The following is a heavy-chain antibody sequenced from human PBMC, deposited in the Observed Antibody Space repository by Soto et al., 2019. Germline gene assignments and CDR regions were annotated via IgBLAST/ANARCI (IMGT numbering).Heavy chain of an antibody. CDR3: ARHPNRGYDFDT. Sequence: ASETRCLPCTGSAGPPSRDWFLWGWIRQPPGKGLEWIGSIFYSGNTYYNPSLKSRVTISVDTSKNQFSLSLSSVTAADTAVYYCARHPNRGYDFDTWGQGTLVTVSS. D-gene: IGHD1-1*01. CDR1: AGPPSRDWFL. V-gene: IGHV4-39*01. J-gene: IGHJ4*02. CDR2: IFYSGNT.